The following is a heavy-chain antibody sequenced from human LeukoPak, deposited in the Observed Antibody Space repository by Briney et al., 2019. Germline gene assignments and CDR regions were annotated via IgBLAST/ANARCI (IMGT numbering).Heavy chain of an antibody. CDR3: ARDLDSYFDY. V-gene: IGHV3-33*01. Sequence: GGSLRLSCEVSGFTFSNYGMHWVRRAPGKGPEWVAVIGYDGSNRYYADSVKGRFTISRDNSKNTLYLQMNSLRAEDTAVYHCARDLDSYFDYWGQGTLVTVSS. J-gene: IGHJ4*02. CDR1: GFTFSNYG. CDR2: IGYDGSNR.